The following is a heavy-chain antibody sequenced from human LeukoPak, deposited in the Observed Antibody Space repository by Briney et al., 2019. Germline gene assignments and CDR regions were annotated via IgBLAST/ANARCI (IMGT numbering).Heavy chain of an antibody. J-gene: IGHJ4*02. V-gene: IGHV3-21*01. CDR2: ISSSSSYI. CDR1: GFTFSSYS. CDR3: ARDDYDYVWGSYRHHYFDY. D-gene: IGHD3-16*02. Sequence: GGSLRLSCAASGFTFSSYSMNWVRQAPGKGLEWVSSISSSSSYIYYADSVKGRFTISRDNAKNSLYLQMNSLRAEDTAVYYCARDDYDYVWGSYRHHYFDYWGQGTLVAVSS.